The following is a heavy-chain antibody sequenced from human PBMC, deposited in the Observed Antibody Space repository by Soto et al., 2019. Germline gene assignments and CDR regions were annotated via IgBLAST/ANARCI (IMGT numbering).Heavy chain of an antibody. Sequence: GGSLRLSCAASGFTFSSYGMHWVRQAPGKGLEWVAVISYDGSNKYYADSVKGRFTISRDNSKNTLYLQMNSLRAEDTAVYYCAKDGSRGWSRGLDYWGQGTLVTVSS. V-gene: IGHV3-30*18. CDR1: GFTFSSYG. D-gene: IGHD6-19*01. J-gene: IGHJ4*02. CDR2: ISYDGSNK. CDR3: AKDGSRGWSRGLDY.